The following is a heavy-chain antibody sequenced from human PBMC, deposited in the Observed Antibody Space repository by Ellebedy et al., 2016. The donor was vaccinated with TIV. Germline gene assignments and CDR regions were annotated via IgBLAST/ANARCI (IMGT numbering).Heavy chain of an antibody. CDR3: VGYGSGYFPATDNTFDV. CDR2: ISSSSTTI. CDR1: GLTFTDYE. J-gene: IGHJ3*01. V-gene: IGHV3-48*03. D-gene: IGHD3-22*01. Sequence: GESLKISCEASGLTFTDYEMNWVRQAPGQGLEWLSSISSSSTTIKYADSVKGRFTISRDNAKNSLFLQMSGLRAADTALYYYVGYGSGYFPATDNTFDVWGQGTMVTVS.